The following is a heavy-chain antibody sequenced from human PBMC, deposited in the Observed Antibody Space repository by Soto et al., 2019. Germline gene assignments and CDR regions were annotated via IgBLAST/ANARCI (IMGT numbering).Heavy chain of an antibody. CDR1: GGTFSSYT. CDR3: ARTSGYYSSPFDY. V-gene: IGHV1-69*02. D-gene: IGHD3-22*01. Sequence: QVQLVQSGAEVKKPGSSVKVSCKASGGTFSSYTISWVRQAPGQGLEWMGRIIPILGIANYAQKFQGRVTITADKSTSTAYMAQRSLRSEDTAVYYCARTSGYYSSPFDYWGQGTLVTVSS. CDR2: IIPILGIA. J-gene: IGHJ4*02.